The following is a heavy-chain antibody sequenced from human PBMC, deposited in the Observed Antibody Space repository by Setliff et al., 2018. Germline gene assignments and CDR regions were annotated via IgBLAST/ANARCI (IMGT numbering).Heavy chain of an antibody. CDR2: ISAYNGNT. Sequence: GASVKVSCKASGYTFTSYGISWVRQAPGQGLEWMGWISAYNGNTNYAQKLQGRVTMTTDTSTSTAYMELRSLRSDDTAVYYCARVRDCRGGTCHRGVYHYMDVWGKGTTVTVSS. CDR3: ARVRDCRGGTCHRGVYHYMDV. V-gene: IGHV1-18*01. J-gene: IGHJ6*03. D-gene: IGHD2-15*01. CDR1: GYTFTSYG.